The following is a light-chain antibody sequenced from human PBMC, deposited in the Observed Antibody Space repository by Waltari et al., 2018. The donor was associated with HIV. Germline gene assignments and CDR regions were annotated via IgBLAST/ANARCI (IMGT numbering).Light chain of an antibody. CDR3: QSYDSSTVV. J-gene: IGLJ2*01. CDR1: RGRIASNY. Sequence: NFMLTQPHSVSESPGKTVTISCTRSRGRIASNYVPWYQQRPGSAPTTVIYEDNQRPSGVPDRFSGSIDSSSNSASLTISGLKTEDEADYYCQSYDSSTVVFGGGTKLTVL. CDR2: EDN. V-gene: IGLV6-57*04.